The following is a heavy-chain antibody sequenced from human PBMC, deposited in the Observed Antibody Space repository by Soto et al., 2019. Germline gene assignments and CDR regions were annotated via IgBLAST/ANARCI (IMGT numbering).Heavy chain of an antibody. J-gene: IGHJ4*02. D-gene: IGHD6-13*01. CDR2: ISSSGSTI. V-gene: IGHV3-48*03. CDR1: GFTFSSYE. CDR3: ARVQKQQLAPGLDY. Sequence: GGSLRLSCAASGFTFSSYEMNWVRQAPGKGLEWVSYISSSGSTIYYADSVKGRFTISRDNAKNSLYLQMNSLRAEDTAVYYCARVQKQQLAPGLDYWGQGTLGTVSS.